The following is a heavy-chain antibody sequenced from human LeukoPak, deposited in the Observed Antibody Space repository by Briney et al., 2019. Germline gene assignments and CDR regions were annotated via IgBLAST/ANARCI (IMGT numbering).Heavy chain of an antibody. CDR3: ARDPYSDSYVDYYYYYYMDV. CDR2: ISSSGSTI. D-gene: IGHD1-26*01. Sequence: GGSLRLSCAASGFTFNNYGMHWVRQAPGKGLEWVSYISSSGSTIYYADSVKGRFTISRDNAKNSLYLQMNSLRAEDTAVYYCARDPYSDSYVDYYYYYYMDVWGKGTTVTISS. V-gene: IGHV3-48*04. J-gene: IGHJ6*03. CDR1: GFTFNNYG.